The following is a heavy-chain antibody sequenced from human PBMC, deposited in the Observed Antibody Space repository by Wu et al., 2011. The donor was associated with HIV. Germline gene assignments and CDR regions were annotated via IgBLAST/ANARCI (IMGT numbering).Heavy chain of an antibody. V-gene: IGHV1-46*01. J-gene: IGHJ4*02. D-gene: IGHD6-19*01. Sequence: QVQLVQSGSEVKKPGASVQVSCRASGYSFSNFYIHWVRQAPGQGLEWMGLINPSGGTTSSAQKFQGRFILTRDTSTTTVFMELSGLRSEDTAVYYCARDRRVVAGTGGAEYWGQGTLVIVSS. CDR2: INPSGGTT. CDR1: GYSFSNFY. CDR3: ARDRRVVAGTGGAEY.